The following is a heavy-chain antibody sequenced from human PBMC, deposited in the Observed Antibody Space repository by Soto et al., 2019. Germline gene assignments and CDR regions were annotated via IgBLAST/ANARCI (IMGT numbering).Heavy chain of an antibody. Sequence: PGGSLTLSCASSGFTFSSYWMHWVRQAPGKGLGWVSRINIDGSSTSYADSVKGRFTISRDNAKNTLYLQMNSLRAEDTAVYYCARANYDILTGYRSPTPNFDYWGQGT. D-gene: IGHD3-9*01. V-gene: IGHV3-74*01. CDR1: GFTFSSYW. CDR3: ARANYDILTGYRSPTPNFDY. CDR2: INIDGSST. J-gene: IGHJ4*02.